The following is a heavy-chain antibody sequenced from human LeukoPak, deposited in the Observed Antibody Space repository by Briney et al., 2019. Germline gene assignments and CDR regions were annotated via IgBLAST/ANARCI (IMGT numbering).Heavy chain of an antibody. CDR2: IIPILGIA. D-gene: IGHD5-24*01. CDR1: GYTFTSYG. V-gene: IGHV1-69*04. CDR3: ARHPDEEMATMRGDY. J-gene: IGHJ4*02. Sequence: GASVKVSCKASGYTFTSYGISWVRQAPGQGLEWMGRIIPILGIANYAQKFQGRVTITADKSTSTAYMELSSLRSEDTAVYYCARHPDEEMATMRGDYWGQGTLVTVSS.